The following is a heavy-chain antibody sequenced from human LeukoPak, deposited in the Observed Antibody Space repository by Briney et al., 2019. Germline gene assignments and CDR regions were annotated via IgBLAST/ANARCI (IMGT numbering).Heavy chain of an antibody. V-gene: IGHV4-59*01. CDR2: IYYSGST. CDR3: ARGTGTTAFDY. D-gene: IGHD1-1*01. CDR1: GGSISSYY. J-gene: IGHJ4*02. Sequence: SETLSLTCTVSGGSISSYYWSWIRQPPGKGLEWIGYIYYSGSTNYNPSLKSRVTISVDTSKNQFSLKLSSVTAADTAVYYCARGTGTTAFDYWGQGILVTVSS.